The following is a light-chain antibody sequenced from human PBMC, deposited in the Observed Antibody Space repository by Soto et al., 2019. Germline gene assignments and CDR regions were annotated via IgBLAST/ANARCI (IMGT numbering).Light chain of an antibody. Sequence: QSALSQPRSMSESTGQSVTISCSGNSRDVGAYNYVSWYQHHPGKAPKLIIYDVSRRPSGVPDRLSGSKSGNSASLTISGLQTGDEANYYCCSHAGAYTWVFGGGTKLTVL. V-gene: IGLV2-11*01. CDR3: CSHAGAYTWV. J-gene: IGLJ3*02. CDR2: DVS. CDR1: SRDVGAYNY.